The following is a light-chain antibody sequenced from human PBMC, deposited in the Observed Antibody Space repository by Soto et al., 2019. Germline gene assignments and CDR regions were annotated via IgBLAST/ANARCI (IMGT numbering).Light chain of an antibody. CDR3: HLYGSSPLT. J-gene: IGKJ1*01. CDR1: QSISNN. Sequence: ETVMTQSPATLSVSPGERATLSCRASQSISNNLAWYQQKPGQAPRLIMFRTSTRATGVPARFSGSGSGTEFTLTISRLEPEDFAVYYCHLYGSSPLTFGQGTKVDIK. V-gene: IGKV3-15*01. CDR2: RTS.